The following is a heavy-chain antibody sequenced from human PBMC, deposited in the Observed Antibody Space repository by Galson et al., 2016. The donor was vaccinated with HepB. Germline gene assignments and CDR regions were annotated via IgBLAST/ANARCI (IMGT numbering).Heavy chain of an antibody. CDR2: IRSKANSYAT. Sequence: SLRLSCAASGFTFSASAMHWVRQASGKGLEWVGRIRSKANSYATAYAGSVKGRFTISRDDSKSTAYLQMNSLKTEDTAVYYCARPAAAYTSSWYGDYWGRGILVTVSS. J-gene: IGHJ4*02. D-gene: IGHD6-13*01. V-gene: IGHV3-73*01. CDR3: ARPAAAYTSSWYGDY. CDR1: GFTFSASA.